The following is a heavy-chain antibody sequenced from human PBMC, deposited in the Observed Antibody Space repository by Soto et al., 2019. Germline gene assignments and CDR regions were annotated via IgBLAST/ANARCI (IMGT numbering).Heavy chain of an antibody. CDR2: INHSGST. D-gene: IGHD2-2*01. CDR3: ARTSSTIPPSSGGMDV. Sequence: QVQLQQWGAGLLKPSETLSLTCAVYGGSFSGYYWSWIRQPPVKGLEWIGEINHSGSTNYNPSLKSRVTISVDTSKNQFSLKLSSVTAADTAVYYCARTSSTIPPSSGGMDVWGQGTTVTVSS. V-gene: IGHV4-34*01. CDR1: GGSFSGYY. J-gene: IGHJ6*02.